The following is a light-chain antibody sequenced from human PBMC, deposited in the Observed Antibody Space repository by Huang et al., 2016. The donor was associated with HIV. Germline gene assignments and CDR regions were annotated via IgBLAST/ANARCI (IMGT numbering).Light chain of an antibody. CDR1: QSIGRD. J-gene: IGKJ3*01. Sequence: EIVMTQSPALLSASLGERVTLSCKASQSIGRDLAWYQQKPGQAPRLLRYGTSTRATGVPARFSGSASGTDFTLTISRLESEDFAVYFCQKYDTWPFTFGPGAKVDIK. V-gene: IGKV3-15*01. CDR3: QKYDTWPFT. CDR2: GTS.